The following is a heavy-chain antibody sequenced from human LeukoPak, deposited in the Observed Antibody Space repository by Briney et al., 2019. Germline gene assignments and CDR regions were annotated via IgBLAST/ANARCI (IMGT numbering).Heavy chain of an antibody. V-gene: IGHV3-53*01. CDR2: IYSGST. Sequence: GGSLRLSCTVSGFTVSSNSMSWVRQAPGKGLEWVSFIYSGSTHYSDSVKGRFTISRDNSKNTLYLQMNSLRAEDTAVYFCAKAPVTSCRGAYCYPFDSWGQGTLVTVSS. CDR1: GFTVSSNS. J-gene: IGHJ4*02. D-gene: IGHD2-21*01. CDR3: AKAPVTSCRGAYCYPFDS.